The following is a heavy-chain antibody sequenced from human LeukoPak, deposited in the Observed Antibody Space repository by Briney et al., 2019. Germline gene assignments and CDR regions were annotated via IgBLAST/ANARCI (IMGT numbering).Heavy chain of an antibody. V-gene: IGHV3-33*01. CDR2: IWYDGSNK. J-gene: IGHJ4*02. Sequence: GGSLRLSCAASGLTFSSYGMHWVRQAPGKGLEWVAVIWYDGSNKYYADSVKGRFTISRDNSKNTLYLQMNSLRAEDTAVYYCARDIGMVRGDLPGLYHGGQGTLVTVSS. D-gene: IGHD3-10*01. CDR3: ARDIGMVRGDLPGLYH. CDR1: GLTFSSYG.